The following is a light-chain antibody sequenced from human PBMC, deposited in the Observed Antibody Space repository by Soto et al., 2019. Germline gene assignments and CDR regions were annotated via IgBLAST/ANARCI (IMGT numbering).Light chain of an antibody. Sequence: EIVMTQSPATLSLSPGERATLSCRASQSVNRNLACYQQKPGHSPRLLIYGASTRVTGIPARFSGSGSGTEFTLTISSLQSEDFAIYYCQQHNSWPPVFGQGTKLEIK. CDR3: QQHNSWPPV. J-gene: IGKJ2*01. CDR1: QSVNRN. CDR2: GAS. V-gene: IGKV3-15*01.